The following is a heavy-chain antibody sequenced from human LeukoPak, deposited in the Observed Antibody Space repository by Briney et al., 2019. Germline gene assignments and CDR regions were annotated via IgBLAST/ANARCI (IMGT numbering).Heavy chain of an antibody. J-gene: IGHJ4*02. CDR1: GFTFSSYA. CDR3: AKDKGGATVFLDYFDY. Sequence: GGSLRLLCAASGFTFSSYAMSWLRQAPGKGLEWVSDISSSGGSTYYADSVKGRFTISRDNSKNTLYLQMNSLRAEDTAVYYCAKDKGGATVFLDYFDYWGQGTLVTVSS. D-gene: IGHD1-26*01. CDR2: ISSSGGST. V-gene: IGHV3-23*01.